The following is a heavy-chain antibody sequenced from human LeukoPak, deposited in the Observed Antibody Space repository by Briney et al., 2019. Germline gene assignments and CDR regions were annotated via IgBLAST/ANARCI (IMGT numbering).Heavy chain of an antibody. V-gene: IGHV3-30*01. CDR3: ARFATTAAHGPN. D-gene: IGHD1-7*01. CDR2: ISYDGSNK. CDR1: GFTFSSYA. J-gene: IGHJ4*02. Sequence: GRSLRLSCAASGFTFSSYAMHWARQAPGKGLEWVAGISYDGSNKYYADSVKGRFTSSRDNSKNPLYLQMNSLSAEDTAVYYCARFATTAAHGPNWGQGTLVTVSS.